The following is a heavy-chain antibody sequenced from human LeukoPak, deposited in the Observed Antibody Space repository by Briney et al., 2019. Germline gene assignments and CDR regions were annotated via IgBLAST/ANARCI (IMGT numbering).Heavy chain of an antibody. D-gene: IGHD3-10*01. CDR1: GYTFTGYY. CDR2: INPNSGGT. CDR3: ARDGSRSNSGGDYYYYYGMDV. Sequence: ASVKVSFKSSGYTFTGYYMHWVRQAPGQGLEWMGWINPNSGGTNYSQKLQGRLTMTRDTSISPHSMELSGLRSDDTAVYYCARDGSRSNSGGDYYYYYGMDVWGQGTTVTVSS. V-gene: IGHV1-2*02. J-gene: IGHJ6*02.